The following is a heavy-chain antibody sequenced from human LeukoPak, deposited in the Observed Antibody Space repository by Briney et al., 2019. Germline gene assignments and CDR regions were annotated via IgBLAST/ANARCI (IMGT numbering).Heavy chain of an antibody. CDR3: ARVPQASNYDFWSGYYPRYYYYYYMDV. Sequence: ASVKVSCKASGYTFTGYYLHWVRQAPGQGLEWMGWMNPNSGNTGYAQKFQGRVTITRNTSISTAYMELSSLRSEDTAVYYCARVPQASNYDFWSGYYPRYYYYYYMDVWGKGTTVTVSS. D-gene: IGHD3-3*01. V-gene: IGHV1-8*03. CDR1: GYTFTGYY. J-gene: IGHJ6*03. CDR2: MNPNSGNT.